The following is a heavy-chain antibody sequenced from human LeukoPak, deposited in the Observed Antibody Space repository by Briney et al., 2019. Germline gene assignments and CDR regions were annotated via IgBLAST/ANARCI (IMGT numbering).Heavy chain of an antibody. Sequence: GGSLRLSCAASGFTFSSYWMHWVRQAPGKGLEWVAVISYDGSNKYYTDSVKGRFTISRDNSMNTLYLQMNSLRPEDTAVYYCARDSLYCSGGSCLAIDYWGQGSLVTVSS. CDR1: GFTFSSYW. CDR2: ISYDGSNK. D-gene: IGHD2-15*01. V-gene: IGHV3-30*03. CDR3: ARDSLYCSGGSCLAIDY. J-gene: IGHJ4*02.